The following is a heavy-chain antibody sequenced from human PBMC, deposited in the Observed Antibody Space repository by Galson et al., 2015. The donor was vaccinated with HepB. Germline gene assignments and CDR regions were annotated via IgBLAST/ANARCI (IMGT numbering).Heavy chain of an antibody. CDR2: ITDSGDTM. CDR1: GFRFSDYN. V-gene: IGHV3-48*01. D-gene: IGHD3-10*01. J-gene: IGHJ4*02. CDR3: MRGSYHSGASY. Sequence: LRLSCAASGFRFSDYNMNWVRQAPGKGLEWLSFITDSGDTMFYADSVKGRFTISRDNVKKSLYLQMSSLRAEDTAVYYCMRGSYHSGASYWGQGTLVTVSS.